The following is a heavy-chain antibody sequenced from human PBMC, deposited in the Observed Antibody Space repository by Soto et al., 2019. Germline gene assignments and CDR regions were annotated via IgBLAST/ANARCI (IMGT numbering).Heavy chain of an antibody. Sequence: PGGSLRLSCAASGFTFSDYYMTWIRQAPGKGLEWVSYISSSGNSIYYADSVRGRFTVSRDNAKNSLFLQMNSLRAEDTAVYYCARRAAAGRSFDYWGLGNL. CDR3: ARRAAAGRSFDY. J-gene: IGHJ4*02. V-gene: IGHV3-11*01. CDR1: GFTFSDYY. D-gene: IGHD6-13*01. CDR2: ISSSGNSI.